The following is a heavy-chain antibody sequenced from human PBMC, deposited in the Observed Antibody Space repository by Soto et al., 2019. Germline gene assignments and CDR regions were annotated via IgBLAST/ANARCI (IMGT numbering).Heavy chain of an antibody. CDR1: GFSFRDHY. Sequence: GSLTLSCAASGFSFRDHYMTWIRQAPGKGLELLSYISTGGDITNYVDSVKGRFTISRDNAKNSLFLHMNSLRAEDTAVYYCTRDPRITDFWGQGTLVTVSS. J-gene: IGHJ4*02. CDR2: ISTGGDIT. V-gene: IGHV3-11*01. D-gene: IGHD3-16*01. CDR3: TRDPRITDF.